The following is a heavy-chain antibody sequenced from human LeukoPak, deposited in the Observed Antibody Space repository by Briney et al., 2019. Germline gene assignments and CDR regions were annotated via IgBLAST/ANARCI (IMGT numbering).Heavy chain of an antibody. Sequence: SETLSLTCTVSGGSISSYYWSWIRQPAGKGLEWIGRIYTSGSTNYNPSLKSRVTMSVDTSKNQFSLKLSSVTAADTALYYCARGTLRLGDLSLSNYFDPWGQGTLVTVSS. V-gene: IGHV4-4*07. J-gene: IGHJ5*02. CDR1: GGSISSYY. D-gene: IGHD3-16*02. CDR3: ARGTLRLGDLSLSNYFDP. CDR2: IYTSGST.